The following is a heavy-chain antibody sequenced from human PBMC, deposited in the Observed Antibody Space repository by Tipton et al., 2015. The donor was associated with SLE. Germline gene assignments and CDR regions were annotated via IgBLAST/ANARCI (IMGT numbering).Heavy chain of an antibody. V-gene: IGHV4-30-4*01. CDR2: IYYSGST. CDR1: GGSISSGDYY. CDR3: ARTLAAAGTDYYYYMDV. Sequence: TLSLTCTVSGGSISSGDYYWSWIRQPPGKGLEWIGYIYYSGSTYYNPSLKSRVTMSVDTSKNQFSLKLSSVTAADTAVYYCARTLAAAGTDYYYYMDVWGKGTTVTVSS. J-gene: IGHJ6*03. D-gene: IGHD6-13*01.